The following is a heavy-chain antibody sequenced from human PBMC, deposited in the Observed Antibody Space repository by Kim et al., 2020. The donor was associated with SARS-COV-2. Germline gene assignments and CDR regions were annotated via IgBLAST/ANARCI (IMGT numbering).Heavy chain of an antibody. CDR3: VKERVSTLLKGYYDYGMDV. V-gene: IGHV3-64D*09. CDR2: ISSNGDST. D-gene: IGHD4-4*01. J-gene: IGHJ6*02. CDR1: GFTFSSYA. Sequence: GGSLRLSCSASGFTFSSYAMHWVRQAPGKGLEYVSAISSNGDSTYYADSVKGRFTISRDNSKNMMYLQMSSLRGEDTAVYYCVKERVSTLLKGYYDYGMDVWGQGTTVTVSS.